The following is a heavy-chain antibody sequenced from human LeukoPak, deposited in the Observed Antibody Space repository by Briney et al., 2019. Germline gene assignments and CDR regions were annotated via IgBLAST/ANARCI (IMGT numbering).Heavy chain of an antibody. D-gene: IGHD1-14*01. CDR1: GYTLNDLS. V-gene: IGHV1-24*01. CDR2: FDSEDAET. Sequence: ASVKVSCKVSGYTLNDLSMHWVRQAPGKGLEWMGGFDSEDAETRYAQKFQGRVTMTEDTSSDTAYMELSSLRSEDTAVYYCVTLTGDWGQGTLVIVSS. CDR3: VTLTGD. J-gene: IGHJ4*02.